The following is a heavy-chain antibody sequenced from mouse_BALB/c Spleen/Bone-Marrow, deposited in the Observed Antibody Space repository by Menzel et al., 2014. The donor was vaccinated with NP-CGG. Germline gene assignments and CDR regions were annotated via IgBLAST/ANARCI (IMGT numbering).Heavy chain of an antibody. J-gene: IGHJ1*01. CDR3: ARDYYGSSYWYFDV. CDR1: GFTFSDYG. CDR2: ISNLAYSI. D-gene: IGHD1-1*01. Sequence: DVHLVESGGGLVQPGGSRKLSCAASGFTFSDYGMAWVRQAPGKGPEWVAYISNLAYSIYYADTVTGRFTIARENAKNTLYLEMSSLRSEDTAMYYCARDYYGSSYWYFDVWAQGPRSPSPQ. V-gene: IGHV5-15*02.